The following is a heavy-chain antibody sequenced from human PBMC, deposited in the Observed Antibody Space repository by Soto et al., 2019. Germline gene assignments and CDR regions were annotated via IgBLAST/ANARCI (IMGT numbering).Heavy chain of an antibody. V-gene: IGHV3-30*18. CDR3: AKDYDPYGMDV. CDR1: GFTFSSYG. J-gene: IGHJ6*02. CDR2: ISYDGSNK. D-gene: IGHD3-3*01. Sequence: ALRLSCAASGFTFSSYGMHWVRQAPGKGLEWVAVISYDGSNKYYADSVKGRFTISRDNSKNTLYLQMNSLRAEDTAVYYCAKDYDPYGMDVWGQGTTVTVSS.